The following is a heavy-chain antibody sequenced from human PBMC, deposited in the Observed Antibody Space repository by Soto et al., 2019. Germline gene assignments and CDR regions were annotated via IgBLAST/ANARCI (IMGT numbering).Heavy chain of an antibody. CDR3: AREVETLDAFDI. D-gene: IGHD2-15*01. CDR2: INSDGSST. J-gene: IGHJ3*02. Sequence: EVQLVESGGGLVQPGGSLRLSCAASGFIFSSYWMHWVRQAPGKGLVWVSRINSDGSSTSYADSVKGRFTISRDNAKNTLYLQMNSLRAEDTAVYYCAREVETLDAFDIWGQGTMVTVSS. V-gene: IGHV3-74*01. CDR1: GFIFSSYW.